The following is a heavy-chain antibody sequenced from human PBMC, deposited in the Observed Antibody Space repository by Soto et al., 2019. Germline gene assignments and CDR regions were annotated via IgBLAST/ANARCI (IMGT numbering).Heavy chain of an antibody. CDR1: GDSVNSGAHY. D-gene: IGHD1-1*01. Sequence: QVQLQESGPGLVKPSETLSLTCIVSGDSVNSGAHYWSWIRQSPGTGLEWIGYISSSGTTTYSPSLRSRIIISSDTSRNLFSMRLTSVTAADTAIYSCARVKMRYGTYSSWFDPWGQGTLVTVSS. V-gene: IGHV4-61*08. CDR3: ARVKMRYGTYSSWFDP. CDR2: ISSSGTT. J-gene: IGHJ5*02.